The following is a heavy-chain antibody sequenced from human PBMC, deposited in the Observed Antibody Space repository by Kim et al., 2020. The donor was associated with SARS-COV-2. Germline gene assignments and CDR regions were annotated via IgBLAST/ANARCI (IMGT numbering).Heavy chain of an antibody. V-gene: IGHV5-10-1*01. CDR3: ARPLYSSSPDYYYGMDV. D-gene: IGHD6-6*01. CDR2: IDPGDPYT. J-gene: IGHJ6*02. Sequence: GESLKISCKGSGFSFTSYWITWLRQMPGKGLEGRGRIDPGDPYTNYSPSFQGHVTISADKSISTADLQWSSLKASDTAMYYCARPLYSSSPDYYYGMDVWGQGTTVTVSS. CDR1: GFSFTSYW.